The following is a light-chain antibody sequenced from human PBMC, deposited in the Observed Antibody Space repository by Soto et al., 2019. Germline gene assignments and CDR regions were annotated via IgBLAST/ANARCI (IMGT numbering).Light chain of an antibody. CDR1: QSLLLSSNNKNY. V-gene: IGKV4-1*01. CDR3: QQYYVTPWT. Sequence: DIVMTQSPESLAVSLGERATINCKSSQSLLLSSNNKNYLAWFQQKPGQPPKLLFHWASARESGVPERFSGRGSGTEFTLNISTLQAEDVAVYYCQQYYVTPWTFGQGSKVQIK. CDR2: WAS. J-gene: IGKJ1*01.